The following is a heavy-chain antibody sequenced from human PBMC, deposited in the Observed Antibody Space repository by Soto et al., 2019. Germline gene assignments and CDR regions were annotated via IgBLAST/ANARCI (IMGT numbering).Heavy chain of an antibody. CDR1: GYPISSGYY. Sequence: XETLSLTCAVSGYPISSGYYWCWIRLPPGKGLEWIGSIYHSGTTYYNPSLKSRVTISLDTSKNQFSLQLSSVTAADTAVYYCVRSPLTSSWFAGSWGQGTLVTVSS. V-gene: IGHV4-38-2*01. J-gene: IGHJ5*02. CDR2: IYHSGTT. CDR3: VRSPLTSSWFAGS. D-gene: IGHD6-13*01.